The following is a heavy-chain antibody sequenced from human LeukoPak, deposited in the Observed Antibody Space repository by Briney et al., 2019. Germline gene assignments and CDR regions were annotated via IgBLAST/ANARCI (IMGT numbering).Heavy chain of an antibody. Sequence: HTGGPLRLSCAASGFTFSSYWMSWVRQAPGKGLEGVANIKQDGSEKFYVDSVKGRFTISKDNAKNSLYLQMNSLRAEDTAVYYCARGSIVVVPAALFDYWGQGTLVTVSS. CDR2: IKQDGSEK. CDR3: ARGSIVVVPAALFDY. V-gene: IGHV3-7*01. CDR1: GFTFSSYW. J-gene: IGHJ4*02. D-gene: IGHD2-2*01.